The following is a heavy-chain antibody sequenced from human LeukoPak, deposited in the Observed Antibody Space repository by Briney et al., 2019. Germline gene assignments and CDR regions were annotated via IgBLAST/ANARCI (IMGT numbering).Heavy chain of an antibody. J-gene: IGHJ6*03. CDR2: IYYSGST. Sequence: PSETLSLTCTVSGGSISSYYWSWIRQPPGKGLEWIGYIYYSGSTNYNPSLKSRGTISVDTSKNKFSLKLSPVTAADTAVYYCARTTEAHSWRTRYYDYYMDVWGKGTTVTVSS. CDR1: GGSISSYY. V-gene: IGHV4-59*01. D-gene: IGHD6-13*01. CDR3: ARTTEAHSWRTRYYDYYMDV.